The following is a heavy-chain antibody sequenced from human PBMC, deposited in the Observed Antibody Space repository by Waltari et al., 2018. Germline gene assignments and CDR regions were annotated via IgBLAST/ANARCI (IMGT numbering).Heavy chain of an antibody. V-gene: IGHV4-59*01. J-gene: IGHJ5*02. CDR3: ARLGGDRFGSLRHCGPASCTTWIDP. CDR1: GGSIRGFY. Sequence: VLLEESGPGLVKPSETLSLTCTVSGGSIRGFYWPLIRQPPGQGLEYIGYIFYTGNTNYNPSLKSRVIISVDTSRNQFSLKMRSLTAADTAVYYCARLGGDRFGSLRHCGPASCTTWIDPWGRGTLVTVSS. D-gene: IGHD2-2*01. CDR2: IFYTGNT.